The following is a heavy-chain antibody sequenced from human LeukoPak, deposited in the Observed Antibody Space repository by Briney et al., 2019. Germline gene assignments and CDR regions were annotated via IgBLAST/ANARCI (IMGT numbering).Heavy chain of an antibody. CDR3: ARGRRTGYCSGGSCYSGVFYYYGMDV. D-gene: IGHD2-15*01. V-gene: IGHV1-2*02. Sequence: ASVTVSCKASGYTFTGYYMHWVRQAPGQGLEWMGWINPNSGGTNYAQKFQGRVTMTRDTSISTAYMELSRLRSDDTAVYYCARGRRTGYCSGGSCYSGVFYYYGMDVWGRGTTVTVSS. CDR2: INPNSGGT. J-gene: IGHJ6*02. CDR1: GYTFTGYY.